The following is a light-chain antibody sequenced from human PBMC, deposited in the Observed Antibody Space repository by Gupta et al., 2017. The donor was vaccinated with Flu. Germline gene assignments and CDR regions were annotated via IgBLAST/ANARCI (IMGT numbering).Light chain of an antibody. CDR1: NIGRKS. CDR3: QVWNISGEPRMV. Sequence: SYVLTQPPSMSVAPGQTAKITCGGDNIGRKSVHWYQQKPGQAPVLVVYDDSDRPSGIPERFSGSNSGNTATLTISKGEAGDEAEYYCQVWNISGEPRMVFGGGTKLTVL. CDR2: DDS. V-gene: IGLV3-21*02. J-gene: IGLJ3*02.